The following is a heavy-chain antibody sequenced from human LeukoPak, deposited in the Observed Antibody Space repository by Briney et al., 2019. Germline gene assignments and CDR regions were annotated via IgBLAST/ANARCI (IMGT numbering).Heavy chain of an antibody. CDR1: SGSIRSRY. Sequence: SETLSLTCTVSSGSIRSRYWSWIRQPPGKGLEWIGYIYYSGSTNYNPSLKSRVTISADTPKNQFSLKLSSVTAADTAVYYCARGGTNFDYWGQGTLVTVSS. V-gene: IGHV4-59*11. D-gene: IGHD1-7*01. CDR2: IYYSGST. CDR3: ARGGTNFDY. J-gene: IGHJ4*02.